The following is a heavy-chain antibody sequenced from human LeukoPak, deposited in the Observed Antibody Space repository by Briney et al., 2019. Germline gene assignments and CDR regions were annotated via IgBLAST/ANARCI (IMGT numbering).Heavy chain of an antibody. CDR3: AKAISGWYYFDY. V-gene: IGHV3-23*01. J-gene: IGHJ4*02. CDR1: GFAFSFYA. D-gene: IGHD6-19*01. Sequence: GGSLRLSCAASGFAFSFYAMSWLRQPPGKGLEWVSTINANSGTTSYAASVRGRFTISRDNSKNTLYLQVNTLRADDTATYYCAKAISGWYYFDYWGQGTLLTVSS. CDR2: INANSGTT.